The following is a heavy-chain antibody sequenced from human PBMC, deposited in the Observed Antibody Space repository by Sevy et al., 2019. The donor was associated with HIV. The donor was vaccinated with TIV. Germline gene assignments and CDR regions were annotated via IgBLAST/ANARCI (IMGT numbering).Heavy chain of an antibody. CDR1: GFTVSSNY. CDR2: SYSGEYT. CDR3: ATTSTPLYYYALDV. J-gene: IGHJ6*02. Sequence: GGSLRLSCAASGFTVSSNYMSWVRQAPGKGLEWVSVSYSGEYTYYADPVKGRFTISRDISKNTLNLQMNSLRAEDTAIYYYATTSTPLYYYALDVWGQGTTVTVSS. V-gene: IGHV3-53*01. D-gene: IGHD1-26*01.